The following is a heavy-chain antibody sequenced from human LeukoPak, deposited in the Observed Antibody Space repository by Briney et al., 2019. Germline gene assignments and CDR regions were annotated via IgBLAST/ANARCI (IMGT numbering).Heavy chain of an antibody. CDR1: GYSFTTYW. Sequence: GESLKISCKGSGYSFTTYWIGWVRQMPGKGLEWMGIIYPGDSDTRYSSSFQGQVTISADKSISTAYLQWSSLRASDTAMYYCAREVPYDSSVYYQPFDYWGQGTLVTVSS. D-gene: IGHD3-22*01. CDR2: IYPGDSDT. J-gene: IGHJ4*02. CDR3: AREVPYDSSVYYQPFDY. V-gene: IGHV5-51*01.